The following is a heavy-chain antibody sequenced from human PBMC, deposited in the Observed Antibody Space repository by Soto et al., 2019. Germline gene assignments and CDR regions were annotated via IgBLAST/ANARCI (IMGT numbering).Heavy chain of an antibody. CDR3: AKQPLKVPLRFDY. CDR1: GFTFSTYA. CDR2: ISSSSGST. J-gene: IGHJ4*02. Sequence: EVQLLESGGGLVQPGGSLRLSCAASGFTFSTYAMAWVRQAPGKVLEWVSSISSSSGSTFYADSVKGRFTISRDNSENTLSLQMNSLRAEDTAVYYCAKQPLKVPLRFDYWGQGTLVTVSS. D-gene: IGHD6-25*01. V-gene: IGHV3-23*01.